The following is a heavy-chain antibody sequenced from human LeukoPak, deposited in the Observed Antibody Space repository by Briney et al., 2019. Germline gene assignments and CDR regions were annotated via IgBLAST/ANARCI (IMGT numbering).Heavy chain of an antibody. CDR3: AKDLPRGAVAVPDH. Sequence: GGSLRLSCAASGFTVSSNYMSWVRQAPGKGLEWVSVIYSGGSTYYADSVKGRFTISRDNSKNTLYLQMNSLRAEDTAVYYCAKDLPRGAVAVPDHWGQGTLVTVSS. J-gene: IGHJ4*02. CDR2: IYSGGST. D-gene: IGHD6-19*01. V-gene: IGHV3-53*01. CDR1: GFTVSSNY.